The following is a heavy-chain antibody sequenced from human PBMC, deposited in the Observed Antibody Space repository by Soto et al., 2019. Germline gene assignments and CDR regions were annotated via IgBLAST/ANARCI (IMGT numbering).Heavy chain of an antibody. CDR3: AKDMGYCSSTSCLGAWFDP. CDR2: ISGGGGSP. Sequence: GGSLRLSCVASGFTFRSYWMHWVRQAPGKGLVWVSGISGGGGSPTYADSVKGRFTISRDNSKNTLYLQMNSLRAEDTAVYYCAKDMGYCSSTSCLGAWFDPWGQGTLVTVSS. J-gene: IGHJ5*02. D-gene: IGHD2-2*01. V-gene: IGHV3-74*01. CDR1: GFTFRSYW.